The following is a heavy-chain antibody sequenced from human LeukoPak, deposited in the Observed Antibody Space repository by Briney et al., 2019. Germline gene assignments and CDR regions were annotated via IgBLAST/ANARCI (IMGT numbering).Heavy chain of an antibody. J-gene: IGHJ5*02. CDR2: VYYSGNT. D-gene: IGHD6-6*01. CDR1: GGSISSSGSY. V-gene: IGHV4-39*07. Sequence: SETLSLTCTVSGGSISSSGSYWGWIRQPPGKGLEWIGSVYYSGNTYNPSLKSRVTISVDTSKNQFSLNLTSVNAADTAIYYCARVMAARREDLNWFDPWGQGTLVTVSS. CDR3: ARVMAARREDLNWFDP.